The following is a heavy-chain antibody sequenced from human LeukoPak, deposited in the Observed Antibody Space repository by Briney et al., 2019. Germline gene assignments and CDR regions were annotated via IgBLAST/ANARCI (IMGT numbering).Heavy chain of an antibody. V-gene: IGHV3-7*04. CDR3: AGGEEYIVTN. Sequence: PGGSLRLSCAASGFTFSSYWMNWVRQAPGKGLEWVANIKQDGSAKNYVDSVKGRFTISRDNAKNSLYLAMNNVRAEDTAVYYCAGGEEYIVTNWGQGTLVTVSS. D-gene: IGHD2-21*01. CDR1: GFTFSSYW. CDR2: IKQDGSAK. J-gene: IGHJ4*02.